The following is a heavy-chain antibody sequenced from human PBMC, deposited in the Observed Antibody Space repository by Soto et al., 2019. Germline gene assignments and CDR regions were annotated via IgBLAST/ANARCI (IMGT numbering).Heavy chain of an antibody. CDR2: IIPVFGTA. D-gene: IGHD7-27*01. CDR3: ATQLNGDLDF. CDR1: GGTFSTSA. J-gene: IGHJ4*02. Sequence: QVQLVQSGAEVRKPGSSVKVSCKASGGTFSTSAMNWVRQAPGQGLEWMGSIIPVFGTATYAQSFQGRLTITADGSTTTGYMELSSLRSEDTAVYYWATQLNGDLDFWGQGTLLIVSS. V-gene: IGHV1-69*15.